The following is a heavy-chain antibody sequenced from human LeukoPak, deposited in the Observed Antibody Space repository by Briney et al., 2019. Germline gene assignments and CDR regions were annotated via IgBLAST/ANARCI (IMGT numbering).Heavy chain of an antibody. Sequence: SETLSLTCTVYGGSFTDYYWSWIRQPPGKGLEWIGEINHSGSTSYNPSLKSRVTISVDTSKNHFSLKLSSVTAADTAVYYCARSHGSGSYYNLNDYWGQGTLVTVSS. V-gene: IGHV4-34*01. CDR1: GGSFTDYY. CDR2: INHSGST. D-gene: IGHD3-10*01. CDR3: ARSHGSGSYYNLNDY. J-gene: IGHJ4*02.